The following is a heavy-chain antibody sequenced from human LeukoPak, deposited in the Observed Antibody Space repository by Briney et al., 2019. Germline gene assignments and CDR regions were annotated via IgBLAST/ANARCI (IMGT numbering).Heavy chain of an antibody. V-gene: IGHV3-30*02. J-gene: IGHJ4*02. CDR2: IRYDGSNK. CDR3: APLGDYSSSPGY. CDR1: TFTFSDYG. Sequence: GGSLRLSCVGSTFTFSDYGMHWVRQAPGKGLEWVAFIRYDGSNKYYADSVKGRFTISRDNSKNTLYLQMNSLRAEDTAVYYCAPLGDYSSSPGYWGQGTLVTVSS. D-gene: IGHD6-6*01.